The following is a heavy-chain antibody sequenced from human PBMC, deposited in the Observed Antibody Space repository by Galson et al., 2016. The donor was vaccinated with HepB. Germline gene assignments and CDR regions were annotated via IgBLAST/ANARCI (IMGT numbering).Heavy chain of an antibody. J-gene: IGHJ4*02. CDR3: ARGRGVTTSFDY. D-gene: IGHD1-14*01. CDR1: GGSIRSGSYY. V-gene: IGHV4-31*03. Sequence: TLSLTCTVSGGSIRSGSYYWSWIRQPPGKGLEWIGYIYHSGSTYYNPSLKSRVSMSVDTSKNQYSLRLSSVTAADTAMYYCARGRGVTTSFDYWGQGTLVTVSS. CDR2: IYHSGST.